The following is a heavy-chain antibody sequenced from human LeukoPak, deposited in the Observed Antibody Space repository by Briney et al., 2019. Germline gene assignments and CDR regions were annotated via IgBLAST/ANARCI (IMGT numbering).Heavy chain of an antibody. CDR3: ARENYGDPPYFDY. V-gene: IGHV4-31*01. CDR2: IYYSGST. Sequence: PSQTLSLTCTVSGGSISSGGYYWSWIRQHPGKGLEWIGYIYYSGSTYYNPSLKSQVTISVDTSKSQFSLKLSSVTAADTAVYYCARENYGDPPYFDYWGQGTLVTVSS. D-gene: IGHD4-17*01. CDR1: GGSISSGGYY. J-gene: IGHJ4*02.